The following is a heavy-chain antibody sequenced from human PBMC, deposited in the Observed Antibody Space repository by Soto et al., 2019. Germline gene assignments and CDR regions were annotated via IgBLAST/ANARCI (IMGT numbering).Heavy chain of an antibody. D-gene: IGHD3-22*01. CDR1: GFTVSDYY. V-gene: IGHV3-53*01. Sequence: GGSLRLSCAASGFTVSDYYMTWVRQAPGKGLEWVSVIYSGGGRYYADSVKGRFTISRDNSKNTLYLQMNSLRAEDTAVYYCERLDYFESTLPYWGLGTLVTVSS. CDR2: IYSGGGR. J-gene: IGHJ4*02. CDR3: ERLDYFESTLPY.